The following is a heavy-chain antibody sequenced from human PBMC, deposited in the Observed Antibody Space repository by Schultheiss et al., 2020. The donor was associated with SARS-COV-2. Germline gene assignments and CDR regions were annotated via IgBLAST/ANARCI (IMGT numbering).Heavy chain of an antibody. J-gene: IGHJ6*02. V-gene: IGHV4-59*01. D-gene: IGHD3-22*01. CDR3: ARDYYDRSGYYFYGMDV. Sequence: SETLSLTCTVSGGSISSYYWSWIRQPPGKGLEWIGYIYYSGSTNYNPSLKSRVTISVDTSKNQFSLKLSSVTAADTAVYYCARDYYDRSGYYFYGMDVWGQGTTVTVSS. CDR1: GGSISSYY. CDR2: IYYSGST.